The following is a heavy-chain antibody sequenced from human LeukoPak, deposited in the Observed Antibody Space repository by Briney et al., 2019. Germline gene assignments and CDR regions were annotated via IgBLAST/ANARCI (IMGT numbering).Heavy chain of an antibody. D-gene: IGHD2-21*02. V-gene: IGHV3-74*01. J-gene: IGHJ4*02. CDR3: ATAPQVTAILD. CDR2: IDSDGHPT. CDR1: GFTFNNYA. Sequence: GGSLRLSCAASGFTFNNYAMSWVRQAPGKGLVWVSRIDSDGHPTTYADSLKGRFTISRDNARNTLYLQMNGLSAEDTAVYYCATAPQVTAILDWGQGTLVTVSS.